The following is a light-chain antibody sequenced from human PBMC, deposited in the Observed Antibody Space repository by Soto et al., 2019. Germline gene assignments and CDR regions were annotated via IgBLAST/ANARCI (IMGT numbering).Light chain of an antibody. J-gene: IGLJ1*01. CDR1: SNDVGDYNY. Sequence: QSALTQPPSASGSPGQSVTITCTGTSNDVGDYNYVSWYQQHPGKAPKLMIYEVSKRPSGVPGRFSGSKSGNTASLTVSGLQAEDEADYYCSSYAGSITLYVFGTGTKLTVL. CDR3: SSYAGSITLYV. V-gene: IGLV2-8*01. CDR2: EVS.